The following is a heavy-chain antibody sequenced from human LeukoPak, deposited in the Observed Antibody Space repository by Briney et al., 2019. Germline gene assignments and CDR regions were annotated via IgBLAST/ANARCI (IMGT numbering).Heavy chain of an antibody. CDR3: ARVGCSGGSCYDYFDY. J-gene: IGHJ4*02. CDR2: ISYDGSNK. V-gene: IGHV3-30*03. Sequence: GGSLRLSCAASGFTFSSYGMHWVRQAPGKGLEWVAVISYDGSNKYYADSVKGRFTISRDNSKNTLYLQMNSLRAEDTAVYYCARVGCSGGSCYDYFDYWGQGTLVTVSS. D-gene: IGHD2-15*01. CDR1: GFTFSSYG.